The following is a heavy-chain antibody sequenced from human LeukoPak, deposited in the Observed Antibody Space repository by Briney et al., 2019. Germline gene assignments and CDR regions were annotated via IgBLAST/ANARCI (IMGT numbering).Heavy chain of an antibody. J-gene: IGHJ4*02. V-gene: IGHV3-48*03. D-gene: IGHD5-18*01. CDR1: GFTFSSYE. CDR2: ISCSGSTI. CDR3: ARGAGYSYGFYFDY. Sequence: GGSLRLSCAASGFTFSSYEMNWVRQAPGKGLEWVSYISCSGSTIYYADSVKGRFTISRDNAKNSLYLQMNSLRAEDTAVYYCARGAGYSYGFYFDYWGQGTLVTVSS.